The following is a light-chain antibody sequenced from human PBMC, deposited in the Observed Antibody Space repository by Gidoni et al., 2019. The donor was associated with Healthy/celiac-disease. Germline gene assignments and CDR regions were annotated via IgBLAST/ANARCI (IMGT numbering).Light chain of an antibody. CDR2: DAS. CDR3: QHRSNWPPYT. V-gene: IGKV3-11*01. J-gene: IGKJ2*01. Sequence: EIVLTQSPATLSLSPGERATLSCRASQSVSSYLAWYQQKPGPAPRLLIYDASNRATGIPARFSGIGSGTDFTLTISSLEPEDFAVYYCQHRSNWPPYTFGQGTKLEIK. CDR1: QSVSSY.